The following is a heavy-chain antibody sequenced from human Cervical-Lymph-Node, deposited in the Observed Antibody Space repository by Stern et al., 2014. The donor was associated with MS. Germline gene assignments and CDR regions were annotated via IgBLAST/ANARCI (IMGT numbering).Heavy chain of an antibody. D-gene: IGHD6-19*01. CDR3: AKVYGSGPFDY. CDR1: GFTFSSYA. V-gene: IGHV3-23*01. J-gene: IGHJ4*02. CDR2: ISGSDGST. Sequence: EVQLLESGGTLVQPGGSLRLSCAASGFTFSSYAMSWVRQAPGKGLEWVSVISGSDGSTFYADSVKVRFTISRDNSKNTLFLQMNSLRAEDTAVYYCAKVYGSGPFDYWGQGTLVTVSS.